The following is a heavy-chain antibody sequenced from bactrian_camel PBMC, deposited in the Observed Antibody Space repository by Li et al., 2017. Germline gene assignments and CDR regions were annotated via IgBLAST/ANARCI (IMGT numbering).Heavy chain of an antibody. CDR1: GYTFRNYA. Sequence: DVQLVESGGGLVRPGGSLKLSCTGSGYTFRNYAMMWLRQAPGKGLEWVAAIDSGDSTRYADSVKGRFTISKDNAKNTLYLQMNDLKSEDTGMYWCARRPISPNGYEDYWGQGTQVTVS. V-gene: IGHV3S42*01. CDR3: ARRPISPNGYEDY. CDR2: IDSGDST. J-gene: IGHJ4*01. D-gene: IGHD3*01.